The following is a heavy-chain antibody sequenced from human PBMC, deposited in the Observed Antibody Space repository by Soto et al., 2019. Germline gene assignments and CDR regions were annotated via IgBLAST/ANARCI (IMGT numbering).Heavy chain of an antibody. J-gene: IGHJ4*02. CDR3: ARVELRYFDWSSPDY. V-gene: IGHV3-48*01. CDR1: GFTFSSYS. CDR2: ISSSSSTI. Sequence: GGSLRLSCAASGFTFSSYSMNWVRQAPGKGLEWVSYISSSSSTIYYADSVKGRFTISRDNAKNSLYLQMNSLRAEDTAVYYFARVELRYFDWSSPDYWGQGTLVTVS. D-gene: IGHD3-9*01.